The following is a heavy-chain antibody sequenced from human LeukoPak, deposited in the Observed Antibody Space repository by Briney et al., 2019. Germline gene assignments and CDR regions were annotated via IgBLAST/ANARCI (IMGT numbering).Heavy chain of an antibody. Sequence: GGSLRLSCAASGFTFSDYYMGWIRQAPGKGLEWVSYISSSGSTIYYADSVKGRFTISRDNSKNTLYVQMNSLRAADTAVYYCALGLRYCSSTSCYPYAFDIWGQGTMVTVSS. D-gene: IGHD2-2*01. CDR2: ISSSGSTI. V-gene: IGHV3-11*01. CDR1: GFTFSDYY. CDR3: ALGLRYCSSTSCYPYAFDI. J-gene: IGHJ3*02.